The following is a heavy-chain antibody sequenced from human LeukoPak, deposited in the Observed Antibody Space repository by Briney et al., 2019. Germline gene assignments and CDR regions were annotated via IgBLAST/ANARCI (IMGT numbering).Heavy chain of an antibody. V-gene: IGHV3-64*01. CDR1: GFTFSSYS. D-gene: IGHD3-22*01. J-gene: IGHJ3*02. CDR3: AREGHSSGHCGAFDI. CDR2: IGDNGIDT. Sequence: GGSLRLSCAASGFTFSSYSMNWVRQAPGKGLEYVAGIGDNGIDTHYGNSVEGRFTISRDNSKNSLYLQMDSLRDEDMAVYYCAREGHSSGHCGAFDIWGQGTMVTVSS.